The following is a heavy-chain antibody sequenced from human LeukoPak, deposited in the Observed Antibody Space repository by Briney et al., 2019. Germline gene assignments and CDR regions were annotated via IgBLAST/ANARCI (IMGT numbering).Heavy chain of an antibody. CDR1: GGSISGHH. J-gene: IGHJ4*02. Sequence: SETLSLTCTVSGGSISGHHWSWIRQPPGKGLQWVGYIYYSGATNYNPSLKSRVTISVDTSKSQFSLKLTSVTAADTAVYYCARLQGDSTAIFAYWGQGTLVSVS. D-gene: IGHD2-21*01. V-gene: IGHV4-59*11. CDR3: ARLQGDSTAIFAY. CDR2: IYYSGAT.